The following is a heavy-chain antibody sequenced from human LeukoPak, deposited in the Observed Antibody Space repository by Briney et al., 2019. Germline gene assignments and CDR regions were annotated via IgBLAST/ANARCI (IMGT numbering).Heavy chain of an antibody. D-gene: IGHD3-10*01. V-gene: IGHV3-73*01. CDR2: IRSKRNSYAT. CDR1: GFTFSGSA. J-gene: IGHJ6*02. CDR3: TRQRFGELA. Sequence: GGSLRLSCAASGFTFSGSAMHWVRQTPGKGLEWVGGIRSKRNSYATAYAASVKGMFTISRDDSNNTPYLQMSSLKAEDTAVYYCTRQRFGELAWGQGTTVTVSS.